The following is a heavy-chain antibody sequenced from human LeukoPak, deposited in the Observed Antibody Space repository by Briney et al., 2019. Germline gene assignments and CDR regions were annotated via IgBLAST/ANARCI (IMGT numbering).Heavy chain of an antibody. CDR3: AKDHDYYGSGSYSDY. J-gene: IGHJ4*02. D-gene: IGHD3-10*01. CDR2: IRYDGSNK. Sequence: PGGSLRLSCAGSGFTFSSYGMHWVRQAPGKGLEWVAFIRYDGSNKYYADSVKGRFTISRDNSKNTLYLQMNSLRAEDTAVYYCAKDHDYYGSGSYSDYWGQGTLVTVSS. V-gene: IGHV3-30*02. CDR1: GFTFSSYG.